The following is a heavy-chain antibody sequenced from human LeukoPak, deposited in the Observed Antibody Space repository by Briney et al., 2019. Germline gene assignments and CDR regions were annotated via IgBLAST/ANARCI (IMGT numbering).Heavy chain of an antibody. J-gene: IGHJ6*02. Sequence: PGGSLRLSCAASGFTFDDYAMHWVRQAPGKGLEWVSGISWKSGSIDYADSVKGRFTISGDNAKNSLYMQMNSLRAEDTALYYCAKFDSYYGMDVWGQGTTVTVSS. CDR3: AKFDSYYGMDV. CDR2: ISWKSGSI. V-gene: IGHV3-9*01. CDR1: GFTFDDYA.